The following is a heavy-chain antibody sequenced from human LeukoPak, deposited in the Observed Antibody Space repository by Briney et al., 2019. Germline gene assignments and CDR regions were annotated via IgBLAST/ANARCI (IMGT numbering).Heavy chain of an antibody. CDR2: LSGSGAGT. J-gene: IGHJ3*02. Sequence: PGGSLRLSCAASGFIFSSYAMSWVRQAPGKGLEWVSSLSGSGAGTYYADSVKGRFTISRDSSKNTLYLQMDSLRAEDTAVYYCARGTAFDIWGQGTMVTVSS. CDR1: GFIFSSYA. V-gene: IGHV3-23*01. CDR3: ARGTAFDI.